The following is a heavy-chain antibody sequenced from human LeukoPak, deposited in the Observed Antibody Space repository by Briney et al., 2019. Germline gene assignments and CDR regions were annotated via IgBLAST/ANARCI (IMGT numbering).Heavy chain of an antibody. Sequence: PSETLSLTCTVSGGSLSGYYWNWIRQPPGKGLEWIGYVYSSGSTNYNPSLESRVTISVDTSKNQFSLKLSSVTAADTAVYYCARIRCSSSSCYMRNGFDIWGQGTMVTVSS. D-gene: IGHD2-2*02. CDR1: GGSLSGYY. V-gene: IGHV4-59*01. CDR2: VYSSGST. J-gene: IGHJ3*02. CDR3: ARIRCSSSSCYMRNGFDI.